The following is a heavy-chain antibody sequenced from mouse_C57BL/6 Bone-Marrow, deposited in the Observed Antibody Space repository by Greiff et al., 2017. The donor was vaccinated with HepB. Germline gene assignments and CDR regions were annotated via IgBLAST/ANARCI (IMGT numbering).Heavy chain of an antibody. Sequence: DVMLVESGEGLVKPGGSLKLSCAASGFTFSSYAMSWVRQTPEKRLEWVAYISSGGDYIYYADTVKGRFTISRDNARNTLYLQMSSLKSEDTAMYYCTRDSKGYYFDYWGQGTTLTVSS. CDR2: ISSGGDYI. V-gene: IGHV5-9-1*02. J-gene: IGHJ2*01. D-gene: IGHD2-5*01. CDR1: GFTFSSYA. CDR3: TRDSKGYYFDY.